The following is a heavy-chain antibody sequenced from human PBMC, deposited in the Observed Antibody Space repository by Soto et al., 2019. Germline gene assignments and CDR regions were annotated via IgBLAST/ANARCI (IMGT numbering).Heavy chain of an antibody. CDR1: GFSISNHA. V-gene: IGHV3-23*01. CDR2: ISGGGQVT. Sequence: EGQLLESGGGLVQPGGSLRLSCVVSGFSISNHAMTWVRQAPGEGLEWVAFISGGGQVTHYVDSVKGRFIISRDNSKNMVFLQMNSLRIEDTALYFCAKVGVATDGDYLWGQGTVVTVSS. D-gene: IGHD3-3*01. J-gene: IGHJ5*02. CDR3: AKVGVATDGDYL.